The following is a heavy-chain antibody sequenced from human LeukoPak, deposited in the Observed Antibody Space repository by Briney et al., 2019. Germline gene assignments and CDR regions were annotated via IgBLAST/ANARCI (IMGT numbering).Heavy chain of an antibody. Sequence: TGGSLRLSCAASGFTFSRNAMSWVRQAPGKGLEWVSAISGSGGSTYYADSVKGRFTISRDNSKNTLYLQMNSLRAEDTAVYYCAKGHSSSWYNYYYYMDVWGKGTTVTVSS. CDR3: AKGHSSSWYNYYYYMDV. V-gene: IGHV3-23*01. CDR1: GFTFSRNA. D-gene: IGHD6-13*01. J-gene: IGHJ6*03. CDR2: ISGSGGST.